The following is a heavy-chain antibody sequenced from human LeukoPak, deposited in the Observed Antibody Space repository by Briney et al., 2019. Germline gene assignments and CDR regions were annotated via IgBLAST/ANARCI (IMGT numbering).Heavy chain of an antibody. D-gene: IGHD1-26*01. J-gene: IGHJ4*02. CDR1: GYTFTYFY. CDR3: ARTVMGATNDY. Sequence: ASVKVSCKGSGYTFTYFYIHWVRQAPGQGLEWMGWINPDSGGTKYAQKFQGRVTMTRDTSISTAYMELRRLRSDDTAVYYCARTVMGATNDYWGQGTLVTVSS. V-gene: IGHV1-2*02. CDR2: INPDSGGT.